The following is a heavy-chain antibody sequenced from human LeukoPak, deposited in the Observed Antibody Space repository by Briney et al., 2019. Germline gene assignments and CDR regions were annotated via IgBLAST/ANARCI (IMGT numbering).Heavy chain of an antibody. D-gene: IGHD1-1*01. CDR1: GGSISSSSHS. CDR2: IYYTGRT. Sequence: PSETLSLTCTVSGGSISSSSHSWGWIREPPGKGLEWTGTIYYTGRTYYNPSLESRLTISVDTSKNQFSLKLTSVTAADTAIYYCAQSLGSGNWIGNWFDPWGQGTLVTVSS. J-gene: IGHJ5*02. V-gene: IGHV4-39*01. CDR3: AQSLGSGNWIGNWFDP.